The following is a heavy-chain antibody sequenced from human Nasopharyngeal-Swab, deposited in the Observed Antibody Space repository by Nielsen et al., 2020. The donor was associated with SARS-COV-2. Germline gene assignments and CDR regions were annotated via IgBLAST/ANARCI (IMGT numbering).Heavy chain of an antibody. D-gene: IGHD6-13*01. CDR1: GFTFSSYA. V-gene: IGHV3-23*01. CDR3: AKDLRSSSRGGMDV. J-gene: IGHJ6*02. CDR2: ISGSGGST. Sequence: GGSLRLSCAASGFTFSSYAMSWVRQAPGKGLEWVSAISGSGGSTYYADSVKGRFTISRDNSKNTLYLQMNSLRAEDTAVYYCAKDLRSSSRGGMDVWGQGTTVTVS.